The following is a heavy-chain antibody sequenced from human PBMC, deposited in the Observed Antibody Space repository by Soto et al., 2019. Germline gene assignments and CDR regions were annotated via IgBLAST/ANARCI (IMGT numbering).Heavy chain of an antibody. V-gene: IGHV1-18*04. CDR1: GYTFTSYG. J-gene: IGHJ4*02. CDR3: ARDEDAAMPHFFDY. D-gene: IGHD5-18*01. Sequence: ASVKVSCKASGYTFTSYGIGWVRQAPGQGLEWMGWISAYNGNTNYAQKLQGTVTMTTDTSTSTASMELRSLRSDDTAVYYCARDEDAAMPHFFDYWGQGTPVTVSS. CDR2: ISAYNGNT.